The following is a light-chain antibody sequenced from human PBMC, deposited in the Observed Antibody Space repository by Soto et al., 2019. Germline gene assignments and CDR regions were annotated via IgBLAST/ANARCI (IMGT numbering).Light chain of an antibody. CDR1: QSVNSSY. Sequence: DIELTQSPGTLSLFPGERATFSCRASQSVNSSYSSWYQQTPGQAPRLLIYAASSRATGILCRFSGSGSGTDFPLTISRLEPEDSAAYYCQQYGSSPLTFGQGTKVEI. CDR2: AAS. J-gene: IGKJ1*01. V-gene: IGKV3-20*01. CDR3: QQYGSSPLT.